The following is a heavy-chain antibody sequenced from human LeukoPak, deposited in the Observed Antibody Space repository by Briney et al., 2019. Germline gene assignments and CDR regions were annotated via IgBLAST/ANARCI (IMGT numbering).Heavy chain of an antibody. CDR2: INVNSGGT. J-gene: IGHJ6*03. V-gene: IGHV1-2*02. CDR1: GYTFTDDY. CDR3: ARRGSGSYYSMDV. Sequence: ASVKVSCKASGYTFTDDYIHWVRQAPGQGLEWMGWINVNSGGTNYAQKFYARVTMTRDTSISTAYMELSRLRSDDTAVYYCARRGSGSYYSMDVWGKGTTVTISS. D-gene: IGHD3-10*01.